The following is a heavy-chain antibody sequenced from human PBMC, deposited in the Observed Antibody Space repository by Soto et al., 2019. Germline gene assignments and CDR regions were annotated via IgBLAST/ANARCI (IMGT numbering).Heavy chain of an antibody. J-gene: IGHJ2*01. D-gene: IGHD2-15*01. CDR1: GFSLSTSGVG. V-gene: IGHV2-5*02. CDR2: IYWDDDK. Sequence: QITLKESGPTLVKPTQTLTLTCTFSGFSLSTSGVGVGWIRQPPGKALEWLALIYWDDDKRYSPSMKSRLTITKDTSKNHVVITKTNMDPEDTATYYCAHAYCSGGSCYKFWYFDLWGRGTLVTVSS. CDR3: AHAYCSGGSCYKFWYFDL.